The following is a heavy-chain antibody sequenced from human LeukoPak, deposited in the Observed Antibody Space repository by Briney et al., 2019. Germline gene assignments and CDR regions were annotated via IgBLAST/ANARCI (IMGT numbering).Heavy chain of an antibody. D-gene: IGHD5-24*01. CDR2: IYYSGST. CDR3: ARNDGYNLSFFDY. CDR1: GGSISSYY. Sequence: PSETLSLTCAVSGGSISSYYWSWIRQPPGKGLEWIGYIYYSGSTNYNPSLKSRVTISVDTSKNQFSLKLSSVTAADTAVYYCARNDGYNLSFFDYWGQGTLVTVSS. J-gene: IGHJ4*02. V-gene: IGHV4-59*08.